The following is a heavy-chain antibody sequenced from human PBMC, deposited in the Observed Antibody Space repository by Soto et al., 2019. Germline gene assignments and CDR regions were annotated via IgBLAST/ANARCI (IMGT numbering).Heavy chain of an antibody. Sequence: PGGSLRLSCAASGFSLKNYAMTGVRQAPGKGLEWVSGITGSGDKTYYADSVKGRFIISRDNSENTLYLQMNSLRAEDTALYYCARDCSSSSCSVWRYWGQGTQVTVSS. V-gene: IGHV3-23*01. CDR3: ARDCSSSSCSVWRY. D-gene: IGHD2-2*01. J-gene: IGHJ4*02. CDR2: ITGSGDKT. CDR1: GFSLKNYA.